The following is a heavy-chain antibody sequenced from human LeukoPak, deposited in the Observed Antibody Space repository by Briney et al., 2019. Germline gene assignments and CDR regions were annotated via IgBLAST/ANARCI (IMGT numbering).Heavy chain of an antibody. CDR2: ISGSGGST. CDR1: GFTFSSYA. J-gene: IGHJ3*02. Sequence: PGGSLRLSCAASGFTFSSYAMSWVRQAPGKELEWVSAISGSGGSTYYADSVKGRFTISRDNSKNTLYLQMNSLRAEDTAVYYCAKVGGDYYDSSGYYFAAFDIWGQGTMVTVSS. V-gene: IGHV3-23*01. CDR3: AKVGGDYYDSSGYYFAAFDI. D-gene: IGHD3-22*01.